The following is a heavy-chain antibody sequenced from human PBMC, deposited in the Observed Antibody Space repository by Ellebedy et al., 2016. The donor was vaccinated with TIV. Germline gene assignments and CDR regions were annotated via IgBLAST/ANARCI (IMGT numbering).Heavy chain of an antibody. Sequence: AASVKVSCKTSVYTFIDYHIHWVRHAPGQGLEWMGWINAKRGATIYVQKFHDRVTMTRDMSISTTFLEVTGLTSDDTAVYYCARNGVSGWSDFDYWGQGTLVTVSS. CDR2: INAKRGAT. D-gene: IGHD6-19*01. V-gene: IGHV1-2*02. J-gene: IGHJ4*02. CDR1: VYTFIDYH. CDR3: ARNGVSGWSDFDY.